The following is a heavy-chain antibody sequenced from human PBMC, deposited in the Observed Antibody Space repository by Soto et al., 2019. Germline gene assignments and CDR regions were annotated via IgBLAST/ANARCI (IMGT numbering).Heavy chain of an antibody. CDR1: GYTFTSYD. CDR3: ARERRGYFDY. V-gene: IGHV1-8*01. Sequence: QVQLVQSGAEVKKPGASVKVSCKASGYTFTSYDINWVRQATGQGLEWMGWMNPNSGNTGYAQKFQGRVTMTRNTSINTGYTELSSLRSEDTDVYYGARERRGYFDYWGQGTLVTVSS. J-gene: IGHJ4*02. CDR2: MNPNSGNT.